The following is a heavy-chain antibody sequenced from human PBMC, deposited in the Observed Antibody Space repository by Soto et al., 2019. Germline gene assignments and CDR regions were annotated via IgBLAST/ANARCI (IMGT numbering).Heavy chain of an antibody. Sequence: QGQLVQSGAEVKKPGSSVKVSCKASGGTFSSYAIRWVRQAPGQGLEWMGGITPIFGAADYAQKFQRRVTXXXXXXXXXXXXXXXXXXXXXXXXXXXXXXXXXXXXXXWFDPWGQGTLVTVSS. CDR3: XXXXXXXXXXXWFDP. J-gene: IGHJ5*02. CDR2: ITPIFGAA. V-gene: IGHV1-69*05. CDR1: GGTFSSYA.